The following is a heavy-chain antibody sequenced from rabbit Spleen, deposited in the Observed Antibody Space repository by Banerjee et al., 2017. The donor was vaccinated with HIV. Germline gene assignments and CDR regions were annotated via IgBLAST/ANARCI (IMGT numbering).Heavy chain of an antibody. CDR1: GIDFSSSYY. V-gene: IGHV1S40*01. D-gene: IGHD6-1*01. J-gene: IGHJ4*01. CDR2: ISAGSSGST. CDR3: ARDPYSDTAGYGWGSNL. Sequence: QSLEESGGGLVKPGGTLTLTCKASGIDFSSSYYMCWVRQAPGKGLEWIACISAGSSGSTYYASWAKGRFTISKTSSTTVTLQVTSLTAADTATYFCARDPYSDTAGYGWGSNLWGQGTLVTVS.